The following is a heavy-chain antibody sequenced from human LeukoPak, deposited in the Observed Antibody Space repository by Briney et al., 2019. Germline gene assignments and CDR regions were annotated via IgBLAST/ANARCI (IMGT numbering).Heavy chain of an antibody. Sequence: GGSLRLSCAASGFTFSSYWMHWVRQAPGKGLVWVSRINSDGSSTSYADSVKGRFTISRDNAKNTLYLQMKSLRGEDTAVYYCARDSGYSPNLSVDYWGQGTLVTVSS. J-gene: IGHJ4*02. V-gene: IGHV3-74*01. CDR2: INSDGSST. CDR3: ARDSGYSPNLSVDY. D-gene: IGHD5-18*01. CDR1: GFTFSSYW.